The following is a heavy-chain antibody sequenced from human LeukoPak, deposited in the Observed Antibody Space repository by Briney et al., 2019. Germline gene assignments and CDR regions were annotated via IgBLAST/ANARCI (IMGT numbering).Heavy chain of an antibody. CDR3: ARDRYSSGWNYYYYGMDV. D-gene: IGHD6-25*01. CDR2: IIPIFGTA. J-gene: IGHJ6*04. Sequence: SVKVSCKASGGTFSSYAISWVRQAPGQGLEWMGGIIPIFGTANYTQDFQGRVTITADESTSTVYMELSSLRSEDTAVYYCARDRYSSGWNYYYYGMDVWGKGTTVTVSS. V-gene: IGHV1-69*13. CDR1: GGTFSSYA.